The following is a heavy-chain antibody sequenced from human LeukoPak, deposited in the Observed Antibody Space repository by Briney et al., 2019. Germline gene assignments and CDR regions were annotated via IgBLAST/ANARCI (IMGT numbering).Heavy chain of an antibody. CDR3: AKTPKTGSFDY. V-gene: IGHV3-23*01. J-gene: IGHJ4*02. Sequence: GGSLRLSCAASGFTFSSYAMSWVRQAPGKGLEWLSTISDIGGNTYYADSVKGRFTISRDNSRNTLYLQMNSLRVEDTAVYFCAKTPKTGSFDYWGQGTLVTVSS. CDR2: ISDIGGNT. D-gene: IGHD7-27*01. CDR1: GFTFSSYA.